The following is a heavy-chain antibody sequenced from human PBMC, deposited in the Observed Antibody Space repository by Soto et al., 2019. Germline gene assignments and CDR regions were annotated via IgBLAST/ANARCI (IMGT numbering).Heavy chain of an antibody. D-gene: IGHD3-9*01. V-gene: IGHV1-2*04. CDR3: ARARAVDWTQTQSFDY. Sequence: QVQLVQSGAEVKKPGVSVKVSCKASGYTFTGYYMHWVRQAPGQGLEWMGWINPNSGGTNYAQKFQGWVTMTRHTSISTAYMELSRLRSDDTAVYYCARARAVDWTQTQSFDYWGQGTLVTVSS. CDR2: INPNSGGT. CDR1: GYTFTGYY. J-gene: IGHJ4*02.